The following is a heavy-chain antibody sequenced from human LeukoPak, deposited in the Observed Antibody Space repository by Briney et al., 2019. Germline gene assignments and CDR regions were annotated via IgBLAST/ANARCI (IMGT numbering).Heavy chain of an antibody. CDR2: IYSGGST. CDR1: GFTVSSTF. Sequence: GGSLRLSWAVSGFTVSSTFMSWVRQAAGKGLEWVSVIYSGGSTHYADSVKGRFTISRDNSKNTVYFQMTSLRAEDTAVYYCARDNAYFDYWGQGTLVTVSS. V-gene: IGHV3-53*01. J-gene: IGHJ4*02. CDR3: ARDNAYFDY.